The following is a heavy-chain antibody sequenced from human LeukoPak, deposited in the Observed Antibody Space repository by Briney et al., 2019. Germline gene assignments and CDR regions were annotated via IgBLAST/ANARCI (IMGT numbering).Heavy chain of an antibody. J-gene: IGHJ3*02. CDR2: IYSGGST. V-gene: IGHV3-66*02. D-gene: IGHD3-3*01. CDR1: GFTFSDYY. Sequence: PGGSLRLSCAASGFTFSDYYMSWVRQAPGKGLEWVSVIYSGGSTYYADSVKGRFTISRDNSKNTLYLQMNSLRAEDTAVYYCARPFLECFLSDAIEIWGQGTMVTVPS. CDR3: ARPFLECFLSDAIEI.